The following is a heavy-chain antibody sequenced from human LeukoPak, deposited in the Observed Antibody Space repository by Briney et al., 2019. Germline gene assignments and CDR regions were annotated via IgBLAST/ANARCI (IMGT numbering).Heavy chain of an antibody. CDR1: GFTFSSYS. CDR3: ARGPLKHAPTYYFDY. D-gene: IGHD2-21*01. CDR2: ISSSSGYI. J-gene: IGHJ4*02. V-gene: IGHV3-21*01. Sequence: PGGSLRLSCAASGFTFSSYSMNWVRQAPGKGLEWVSSISSSSGYIYYADSVKGRFTISRDNAKNSLYLQMNSLRAEDTAVYYCARGPLKHAPTYYFDYWGQGTLVTVSS.